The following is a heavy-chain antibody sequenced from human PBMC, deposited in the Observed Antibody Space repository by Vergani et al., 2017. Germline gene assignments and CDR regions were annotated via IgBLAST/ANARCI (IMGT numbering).Heavy chain of an antibody. CDR3: AKIPYGSGWKGGDY. D-gene: IGHD6-19*01. V-gene: IGHV3-23*01. CDR1: GFTFSSYG. CDR2: LSGSGGST. J-gene: IGHJ4*02. Sequence: EEQVLESGGGLVQPGGSLRLSCADSGFTFSSYGMSWVRQAPGKGLEWVSALSGSGGSTYYADSVKGRFTISRDNSKHTLYLQINSLRAEDTAVYYCAKIPYGSGWKGGDYWGQGTLVTVSS.